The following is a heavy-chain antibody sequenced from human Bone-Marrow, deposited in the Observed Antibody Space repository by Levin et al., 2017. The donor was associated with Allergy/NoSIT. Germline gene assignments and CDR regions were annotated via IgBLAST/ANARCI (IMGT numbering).Heavy chain of an antibody. CDR3: AMDRSNYSPLLY. Sequence: KISCRASGGTFSIQAISWVRQAPGQGLEWMGGISPMFDKSNYAQKFQGRVTITADKATSTAYMELSRLKSEDTAVYFCAMDRSNYSPLLYWGQGTPVTVSS. D-gene: IGHD3-10*01. J-gene: IGHJ4*02. V-gene: IGHV1-69*06. CDR1: GGTFSIQA. CDR2: ISPMFDKS.